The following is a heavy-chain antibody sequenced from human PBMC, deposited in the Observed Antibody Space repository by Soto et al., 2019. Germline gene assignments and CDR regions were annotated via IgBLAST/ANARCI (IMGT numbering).Heavy chain of an antibody. V-gene: IGHV4-34*01. CDR1: GGSFSGYY. CDR2: INHSGST. Sequence: SETLSLTCAVYGGSFSGYYWSCIRQRPGKGLEWIGEINHSGSTNYSPSLKSRVTISVDTSKNQFSLRLRPVTAADTALYYCARQSRHIVVMNAIMAAFDVCGQGTMATVSS. J-gene: IGHJ3*01. D-gene: IGHD2-21*01. CDR3: ARQSRHIVVMNAIMAAFDV.